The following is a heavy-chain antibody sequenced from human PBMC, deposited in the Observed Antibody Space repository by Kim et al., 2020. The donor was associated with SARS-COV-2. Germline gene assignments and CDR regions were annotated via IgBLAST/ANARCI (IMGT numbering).Heavy chain of an antibody. Sequence: GGSLRLSCAASGFTFSSYDMHWVRQATGKGLEWVSAIGTAGDTYYPGSVKGRFTIYRENAKNSLYLQMNSLRAGDTAVYYCARAPSGACTNGVCYTYYYGMDVWGQGTTVTVSS. J-gene: IGHJ6*02. CDR3: ARAPSGACTNGVCYTYYYGMDV. CDR1: GFTFSSYD. V-gene: IGHV3-13*04. D-gene: IGHD2-8*01. CDR2: IGTAGDT.